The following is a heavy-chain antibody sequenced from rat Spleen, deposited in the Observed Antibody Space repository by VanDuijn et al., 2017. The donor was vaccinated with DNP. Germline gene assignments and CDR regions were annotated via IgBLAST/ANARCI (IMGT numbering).Heavy chain of an antibody. CDR2: ISYSGST. V-gene: IGHV3-1*01. J-gene: IGHJ2*01. CDR3: ARWSRYFDY. CDR1: SYSITSNY. Sequence: EVQLQESGPGLVKPSQSLSLTCSVTSYSITSNYWGWIRKFPGNKMEWMAYISYSGSTNYNPSLKSRFSITRDTSKNQFFLQLNSVTTEDTATYYCARWSRYFDYWGQGVMVTVSS.